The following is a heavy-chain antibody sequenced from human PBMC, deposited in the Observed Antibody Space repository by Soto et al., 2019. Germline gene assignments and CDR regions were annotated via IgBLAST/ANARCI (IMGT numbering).Heavy chain of an antibody. CDR3: ARKTYYDSWSGPYYGMDV. V-gene: IGHV3-30-3*01. CDR2: ISYDGSNK. J-gene: IGHJ6*02. D-gene: IGHD3-3*01. Sequence: QVQLVESGGGVVQPGRSLRLSCAASGFTFSSYAMHWVRQAPGKGLEWVAVISYDGSNKYYADSVKGRFTISRDNSKNTLYRQTNSLRAEDTAVYYCARKTYYDSWSGPYYGMDVWGQGTTVTVSS. CDR1: GFTFSSYA.